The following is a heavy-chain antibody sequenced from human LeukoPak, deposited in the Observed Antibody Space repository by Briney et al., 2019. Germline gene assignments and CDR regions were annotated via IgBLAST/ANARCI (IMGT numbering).Heavy chain of an antibody. CDR3: ARGIWFGELFPTLDY. CDR2: INSDGRYI. V-gene: IGHV3-21*04. D-gene: IGHD3-10*01. J-gene: IGHJ4*02. Sequence: PGGSLRLSCAASGFTFNNYTIHWVRQAPGKGLEWVSSINSDGRYIYYTDSVKGRFTISRDNSKNTLYLQMNSLRAEDTAVYYCARGIWFGELFPTLDYWGQGTLVTVSS. CDR1: GFTFNNYT.